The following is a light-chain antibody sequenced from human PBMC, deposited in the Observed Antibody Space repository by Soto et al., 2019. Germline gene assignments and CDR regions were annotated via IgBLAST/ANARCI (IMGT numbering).Light chain of an antibody. Sequence: SYALTQPPSVSVAPGQTARITCGGNRIGTESVHWYQQKPGQAPVLVVYADSDRPSGIPARFSGSNSGNTATLTLSRVEAGDEADYYCQVWDTTINHVLFGGGTKVTVL. J-gene: IGLJ2*01. V-gene: IGLV3-21*02. CDR1: RIGTES. CDR2: ADS. CDR3: QVWDTTINHVL.